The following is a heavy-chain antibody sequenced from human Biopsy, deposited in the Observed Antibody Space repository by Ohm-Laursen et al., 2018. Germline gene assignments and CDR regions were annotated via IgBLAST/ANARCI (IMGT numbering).Heavy chain of an antibody. V-gene: IGHV3-53*01. Sequence: SLRLSCSASGFTVSDSHISWIRQAPGKGLQWVSLIYSDGNTYYADSVKGRFTISRDIPRNTLYLQMNSLRAEDTAVYYCARGPGKLWSGYYTWGQGSLVSVSS. CDR2: IYSDGNT. J-gene: IGHJ5*02. CDR1: GFTVSDSH. D-gene: IGHD3-3*01. CDR3: ARGPGKLWSGYYT.